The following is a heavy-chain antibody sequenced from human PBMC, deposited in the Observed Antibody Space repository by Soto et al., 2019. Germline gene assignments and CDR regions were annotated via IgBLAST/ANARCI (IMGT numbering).Heavy chain of an antibody. CDR2: ISVYSGNT. Sequence: QVQLVQSGAEVKKPGASVKVSCKASGYTFTSYGISWVRQAPGQGVEWRGGISVYSGNTNYAQKLQGRVTMTTDTSTSAAYMELRSLRSDDTAVYYCARDWDSGGPYDAFDIWGQGTMVTVSS. D-gene: IGHD1-26*01. CDR1: GYTFTSYG. CDR3: ARDWDSGGPYDAFDI. V-gene: IGHV1-18*01. J-gene: IGHJ3*02.